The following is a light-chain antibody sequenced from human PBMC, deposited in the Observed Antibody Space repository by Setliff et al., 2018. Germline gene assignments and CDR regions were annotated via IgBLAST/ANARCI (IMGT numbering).Light chain of an antibody. CDR3: SSYGGDNNFV. J-gene: IGLJ1*01. V-gene: IGLV2-8*01. Sequence: QSALTQPPSASGSPGQSVTISCTGTNSDVGGYSYVSWYQQRPGKAPKLLIYEVSKRPSGVPDRFSGSKSGNTASLTVSGLQAEDEADYYCSSYGGDNNFVFGTGTKGTVL. CDR2: EVS. CDR1: NSDVGGYSY.